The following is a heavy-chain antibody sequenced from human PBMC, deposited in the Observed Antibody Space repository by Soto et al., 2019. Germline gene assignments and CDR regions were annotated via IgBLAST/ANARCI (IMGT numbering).Heavy chain of an antibody. CDR2: IYYSGST. CDR1: CGSIISYY. CDR3: ARGGDSSGYPSDAFDI. V-gene: IGHV4-59*01. Sequence: SETLSLTCTFSCGSIISYYWSWIRQPPGKGLEWIGYIYYSGSTNYNPSLKSRVTISVDTSKNQFSLKLSSVTAADTAVYYCARGGDSSGYPSDAFDIWGQGTMVTVSS. J-gene: IGHJ3*02. D-gene: IGHD3-22*01.